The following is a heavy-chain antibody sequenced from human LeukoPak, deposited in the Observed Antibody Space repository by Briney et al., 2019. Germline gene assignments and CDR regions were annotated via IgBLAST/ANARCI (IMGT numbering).Heavy chain of an antibody. Sequence: SETLSLTCTVSGGSISSYYWSWIRQPPGKGLEWIGYIYYSGSTNYNPSLKSRVTISVDTSKNQFSLKLNSVTAADTAVYYCARRSGSGSLDYFDYWGQGTLATVSS. V-gene: IGHV4-59*08. D-gene: IGHD3-3*01. CDR2: IYYSGST. CDR3: ARRSGSGSLDYFDY. J-gene: IGHJ4*02. CDR1: GGSISSYY.